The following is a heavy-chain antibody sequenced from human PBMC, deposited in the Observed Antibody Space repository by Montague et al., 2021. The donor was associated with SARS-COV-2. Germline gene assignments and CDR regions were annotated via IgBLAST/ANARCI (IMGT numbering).Heavy chain of an antibody. CDR1: GFTVSSNY. CDR3: ARDLGGAAAGNFDY. J-gene: IGHJ4*02. Sequence: SLRLSCAASGFTVSSNYMSWVRQAPGKGLEWVSVIYSGGSTYYADSVKXRFTISRDNSKNTLYLQMNSLRAEDTAVYYCARDLGGAAAGNFDYWGQGTLVTVSS. CDR2: IYSGGST. D-gene: IGHD6-13*01. V-gene: IGHV3-66*01.